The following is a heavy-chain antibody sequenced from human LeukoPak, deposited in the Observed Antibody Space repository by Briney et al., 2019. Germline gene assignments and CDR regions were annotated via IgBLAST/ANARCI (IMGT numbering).Heavy chain of an antibody. CDR2: IHYSGTT. J-gene: IGHJ6*03. Sequence: DPSETLSLTCSVYGDSITVGGHRWSWIRQHPGKGLEWIANIHYSGTTSHNPSLNSRVSMSVDTSKNQFSLRLTSLTVADTAVYYCARDAIVRGISDYYYVDVWGKGTTVTVSS. CDR3: ARDAIVRGISDYYYVDV. V-gene: IGHV4-31*03. D-gene: IGHD1-26*01. CDR1: GDSITVGGHR.